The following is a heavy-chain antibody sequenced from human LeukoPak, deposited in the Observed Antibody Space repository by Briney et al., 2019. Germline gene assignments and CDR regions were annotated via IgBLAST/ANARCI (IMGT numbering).Heavy chain of an antibody. CDR1: GYSFTNYW. V-gene: IGHV5-51*01. D-gene: IGHD6-19*01. Sequence: GESLKISCKGSGYSFTNYWIGWVRQMPGKGLEWMGIVYPGGSDISYSPSFQGQVTISADKSISTAYLQWSSLKASDTAMYYCARHAYDSAWYGGSNWFDPWGQGTLVTVSS. J-gene: IGHJ5*02. CDR2: VYPGGSDI. CDR3: ARHAYDSAWYGGSNWFDP.